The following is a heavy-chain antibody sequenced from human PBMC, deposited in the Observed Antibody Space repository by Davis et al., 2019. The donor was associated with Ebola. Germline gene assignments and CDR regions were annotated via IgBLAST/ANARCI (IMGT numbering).Heavy chain of an antibody. CDR2: INPNSGGT. CDR3: ARAITIRTIYYYYMDV. D-gene: IGHD3-3*01. CDR1: GYTFTGYY. V-gene: IGHV1-2*02. J-gene: IGHJ6*03. Sequence: ASVKVSCKASGYTFTGYYMHWVRQAPGQGLEWMGWINPNSGGTNYAQKFQGRVTMTRDTSISTAYMELSRLRSDDTAVCYCARAITIRTIYYYYMDVWGKGTTVTVSS.